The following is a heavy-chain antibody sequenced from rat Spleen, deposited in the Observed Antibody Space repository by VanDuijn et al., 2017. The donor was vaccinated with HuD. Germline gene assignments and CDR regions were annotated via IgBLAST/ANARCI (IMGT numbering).Heavy chain of an antibody. Sequence: EVQLVESGGGLVQPGRSLKLSCAASGFTFSDYNMAWVRQAPKKGLECVASISYEGSSTYYGDAVKGRFTISRDNAKSTLYLQMNSLRSKDTATYYCARHGEDWGQGVVVTVSS. V-gene: IGHV5-22*01. CDR3: ARHGED. CDR1: GFTFSDYN. CDR2: ISYEGSST. J-gene: IGHJ2*01. D-gene: IGHD1-11*01.